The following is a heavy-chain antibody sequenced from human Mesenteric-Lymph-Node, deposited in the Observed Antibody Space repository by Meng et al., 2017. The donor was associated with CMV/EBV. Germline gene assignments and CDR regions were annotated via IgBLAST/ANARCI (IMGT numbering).Heavy chain of an antibody. V-gene: IGHV1-69*05. CDR3: ARGLTSGAADY. J-gene: IGHJ4*02. CDR2: IIPIFGTA. CDR1: GGTFSSYA. Sequence: SCKASGGTFSSYAISWVRKAPGQGLEWMGGIIPIFGTANYAQKFQGRVTITTDESTSTAYMELSSLRSEDTAVYYCARGLTSGAADYWGQGTLVTVSS. D-gene: IGHD6-25*01.